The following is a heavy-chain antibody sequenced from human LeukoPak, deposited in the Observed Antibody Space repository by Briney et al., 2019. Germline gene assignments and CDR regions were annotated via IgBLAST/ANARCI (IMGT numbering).Heavy chain of an antibody. J-gene: IGHJ4*02. Sequence: SETLSLTCTVSGYSISSGYYWGWIWQPPGKGLEWIGSIYHSGSTYYNPSLKSRVTISVDTSKNQFSLKLSPVTAADTAVYYCAGGYYYDSSGYFDYWGQGTLVTVSS. CDR2: IYHSGST. V-gene: IGHV4-38-2*02. D-gene: IGHD3-22*01. CDR3: AGGYYYDSSGYFDY. CDR1: GYSISSGYY.